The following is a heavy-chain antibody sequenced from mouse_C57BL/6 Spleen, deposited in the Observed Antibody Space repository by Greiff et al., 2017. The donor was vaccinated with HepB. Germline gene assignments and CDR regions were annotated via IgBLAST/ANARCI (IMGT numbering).Heavy chain of an antibody. CDR1: GYAFSSSW. D-gene: IGHD2-4*01. CDR2: IYPGDGDT. Sequence: VQLQQSGPELVKPGASVKISCKASGYAFSSSWMNWVKQRPGKGLEWIGRIYPGDGDTNYNGKFMGKATLTADKSSSTAYMQLSSLTSEDSAVYFCAMIYYDYGGAYWGQGTLVTVSA. J-gene: IGHJ3*01. V-gene: IGHV1-82*01. CDR3: AMIYYDYGGAY.